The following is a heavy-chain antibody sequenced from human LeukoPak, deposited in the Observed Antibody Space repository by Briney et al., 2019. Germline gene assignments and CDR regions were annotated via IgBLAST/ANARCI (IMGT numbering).Heavy chain of an antibody. CDR3: AKSWGSTRPYYNYMDV. CDR1: GFTFDDYA. V-gene: IGHV3-9*01. CDR2: ISWNSSNI. J-gene: IGHJ6*03. D-gene: IGHD1-26*01. Sequence: GGSLRLSCAASGFTFDDYAMHWVRHAPGKGLEWVSGISWNSSNIDYADSVKGRFTISRDNSKNTLYLQMNSLRAEDTAVYYCAKSWGSTRPYYNYMDVWGKGTTVTVSS.